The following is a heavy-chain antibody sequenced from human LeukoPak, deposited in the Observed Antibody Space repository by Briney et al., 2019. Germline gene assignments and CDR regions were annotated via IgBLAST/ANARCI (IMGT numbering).Heavy chain of an antibody. Sequence: GESLKISCKGSGYSFTSYWIGWVRQMPGKGLEGMGIIYPGDSDTRYSPSFQGQVTISADKSISTAYLQWSSLKASDTAMYYCARPVAAAYDAFDIWGQGTMVTVSS. J-gene: IGHJ3*02. CDR1: GYSFTSYW. V-gene: IGHV5-51*01. D-gene: IGHD6-13*01. CDR2: IYPGDSDT. CDR3: ARPVAAAYDAFDI.